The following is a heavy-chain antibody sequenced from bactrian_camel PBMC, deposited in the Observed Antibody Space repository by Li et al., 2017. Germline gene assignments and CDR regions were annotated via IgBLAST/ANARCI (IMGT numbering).Heavy chain of an antibody. CDR1: GYRYSILS. CDR3: AALRRVPTFTRSDLSQLPLGY. Sequence: QVQLMESGGGSVQAGGSLRLSCLVSGYRYSILSMVAWFRQAPGKDPEGVATIYRNGGHVYYADSVTGRFTIPQDIAKNTLYQQMDSLKPEDTAMYYCAALRRVPTFTRSDLSQLPLGYKGQGTQVTVS. V-gene: IGHV3S6*01. CDR2: IYRNGGHV. J-gene: IGHJ6*01.